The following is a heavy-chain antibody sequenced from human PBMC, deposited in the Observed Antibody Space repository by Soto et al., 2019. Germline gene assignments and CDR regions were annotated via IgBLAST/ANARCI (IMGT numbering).Heavy chain of an antibody. V-gene: IGHV4-34*01. D-gene: IGHD6-13*01. CDR1: GGSFSGYY. J-gene: IGHJ4*02. CDR3: GRGGVIAAAFYDY. Sequence: SETLSLTCAVYGGSFSGYYWSWIRQPPGKGLEWIGEINHSGSTNYNPSLKSRVTISVDTSKNQFSLKLSSVTAADTAVYYCGRGGVIAAAFYDYWGQGTLVTVSS. CDR2: INHSGST.